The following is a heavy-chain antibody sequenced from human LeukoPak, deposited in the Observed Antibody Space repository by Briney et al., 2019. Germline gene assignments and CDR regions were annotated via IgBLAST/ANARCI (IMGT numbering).Heavy chain of an antibody. CDR3: ATKQWLAPPPDS. J-gene: IGHJ4*02. CDR2: INTDGTVT. CDR1: GFTFRKYW. Sequence: GGSLRLSYSASGFTFRKYWMLGVRQAPGKGLESVSRINTDGTVTTYADAVKGRFTVSRDNADNTMFLQMKSVGDEDTAVYYCATKQWLAPPPDSWGQGTPVTVSS. V-gene: IGHV3-74*01. D-gene: IGHD6-19*01.